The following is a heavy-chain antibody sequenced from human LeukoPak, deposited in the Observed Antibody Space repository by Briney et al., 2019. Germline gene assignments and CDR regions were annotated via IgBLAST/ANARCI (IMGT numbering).Heavy chain of an antibody. J-gene: IGHJ4*02. Sequence: GGSLRLSCVASGLSFSSYWMHWDRQAPGKGLVWVSRINSDESSTTYADSVKGRFTISRDNAKNTLYLQMNSLRAEDTAVYYCAGGRYSSVWYWGQGTLVTVSS. V-gene: IGHV3-74*01. D-gene: IGHD6-19*01. CDR2: INSDESST. CDR3: AGGRYSSVWY. CDR1: GLSFSSYW.